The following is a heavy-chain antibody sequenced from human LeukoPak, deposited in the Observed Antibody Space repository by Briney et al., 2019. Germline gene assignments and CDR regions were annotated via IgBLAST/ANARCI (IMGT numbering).Heavy chain of an antibody. CDR3: ASYYASGVSAYNYYGMDV. CDR2: MSHNRGT. V-gene: IGHV4-38-2*01. D-gene: IGHD3-10*01. J-gene: IGHJ6*04. CDR1: GYSISSGYY. Sequence: SETLSLTCAVSGYSISSGYYRGWIRQPPGKGLEWIGSMSHNRGTYYNPSLKSRVTISIDTSKNQSSLRLSSVAAADTAVYYCASYYASGVSAYNYYGMDVWGKGTTVTVSS.